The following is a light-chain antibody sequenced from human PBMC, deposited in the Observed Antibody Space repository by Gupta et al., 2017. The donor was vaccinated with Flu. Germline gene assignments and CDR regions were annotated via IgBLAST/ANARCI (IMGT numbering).Light chain of an antibody. J-gene: IGLJ3*02. CDR3: ATWDDGLSGRV. CDR2: SND. Sequence: QSVLTQTHSASGTLGTRVAISCSGSSSHIGMRSVSWYPHVPGTAPKLLIYSNDQRPSGVHDRFSGSKSGTSASLAISGLLSEDEADYYCATWDDGLSGRVFGGGTKLTVL. V-gene: IGLV1-47*02. CDR1: SSHIGMRS.